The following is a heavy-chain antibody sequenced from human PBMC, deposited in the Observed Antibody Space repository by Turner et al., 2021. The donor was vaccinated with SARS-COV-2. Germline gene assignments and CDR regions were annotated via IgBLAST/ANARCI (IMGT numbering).Heavy chain of an antibody. J-gene: IGHJ4*02. D-gene: IGHD5-18*01. CDR2: ISWNSGSI. V-gene: IGHV3-9*01. CDR3: AKGSGYSYELGFDY. Sequence: EVQLVESGGGLVQPGRSLRLSCAASGFTFDDYAMNWVRQAPGKGLEWVSGISWNSGSIGYADSVKGRFTISRDNAKNSLYLQMNSLRDEDTALYYCAKGSGYSYELGFDYWGQGTLVTVSS. CDR1: GFTFDDYA.